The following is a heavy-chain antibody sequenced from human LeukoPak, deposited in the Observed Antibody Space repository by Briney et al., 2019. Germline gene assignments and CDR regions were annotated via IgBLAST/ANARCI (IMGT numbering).Heavy chain of an antibody. V-gene: IGHV1-46*01. CDR2: INPSGGST. J-gene: IGHJ4*02. D-gene: IGHD6-19*01. CDR3: ARATSGGQARIPLIDY. Sequence: ASVKVSCKASGYTFTSYYMHWVRQAPGQGLEWMGIINPSGGSTSYAQKFQGRVTMTRDMSTSTVYMELSSLRSEDTAVYYCARATSGGQARIPLIDYWGQGTLVTVSS. CDR1: GYTFTSYY.